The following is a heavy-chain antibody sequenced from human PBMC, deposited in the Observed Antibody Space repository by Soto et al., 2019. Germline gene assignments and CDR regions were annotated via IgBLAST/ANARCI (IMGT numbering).Heavy chain of an antibody. CDR3: AKYPADFVWGRFEY. V-gene: IGHV3-23*01. J-gene: IGHJ4*02. Sequence: EVQLLESGGGLVQPGGSLRLSCAASGFTFSSYAMTWVRRAPGKGLEWISSIVGSGGSAYYADSVRGRFTISRDNSENTLYLQVNSLRVEDTAIYYCAKYPADFVWGRFEYWGQGTLVTVSS. CDR2: IVGSGGSA. CDR1: GFTFSSYA. D-gene: IGHD3-16*01.